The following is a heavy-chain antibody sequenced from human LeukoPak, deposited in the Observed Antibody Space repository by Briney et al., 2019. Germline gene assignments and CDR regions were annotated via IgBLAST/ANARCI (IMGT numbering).Heavy chain of an antibody. CDR1: GYSISSGYY. D-gene: IGHD5-12*01. Sequence: SETLFLTCAVSGYSISSGYYWGWIRQPPGKGLEWVGSIYHSGSTYYNPSLKSRVTISVDTSKNQFSLKLSSVTAADTAVYYCARGFSGVATVDPWGQGTLVTVSS. V-gene: IGHV4-38-2*01. CDR3: ARGFSGVATVDP. J-gene: IGHJ5*02. CDR2: IYHSGST.